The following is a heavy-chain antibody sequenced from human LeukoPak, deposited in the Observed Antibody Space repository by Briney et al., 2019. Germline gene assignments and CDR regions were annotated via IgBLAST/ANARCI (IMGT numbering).Heavy chain of an antibody. CDR1: GLIFSDYY. CDR2: ISSSSSYT. V-gene: IGHV3-11*06. J-gene: IGHJ4*02. D-gene: IGHD5-18*01. CDR3: AKFNEYTYGPNFDY. Sequence: GGSLRLSCAASGLIFSDYYMSWICQAPGRGLEWVSYISSSSSYTNYADSVKGRFTISRDNAKNSLFLQMNSLRAEDTAVYYCAKFNEYTYGPNFDYWGQGTLVTVSS.